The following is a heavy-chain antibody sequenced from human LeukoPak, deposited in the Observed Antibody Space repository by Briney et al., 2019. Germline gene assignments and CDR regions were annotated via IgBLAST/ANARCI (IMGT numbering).Heavy chain of an antibody. D-gene: IGHD3-10*01. J-gene: IGHJ4*02. CDR1: GFTFSSYA. V-gene: IGHV3-30-3*01. CDR3: ARDAGHYFDY. Sequence: GGSLRLSCAASGFTFSSYAMHWVRQAPGKGLEWVAVISYDGSNKYYADSVKGRFTISRDNSKNTLYLQMSSLRAEDTAVYYCARDAGHYFDYWGQGTLVTISS. CDR2: ISYDGSNK.